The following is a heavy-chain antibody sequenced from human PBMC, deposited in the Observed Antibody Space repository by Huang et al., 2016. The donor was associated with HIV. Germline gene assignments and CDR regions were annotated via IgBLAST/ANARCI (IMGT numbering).Heavy chain of an antibody. Sequence: EVQLLESGGGLVQPGGSLRLSCAASGFTFIDFAMGWVRQAPGKGLAGVSAIGGRGHRTYYGDSVKGRFTISRDNSKNTLYLQMNKLRVEDTAVYFCAKDPSSPYGDSYFEQWGQGTLVTVSP. V-gene: IGHV3-23*01. J-gene: IGHJ4*02. CDR3: AKDPSSPYGDSYFEQ. CDR1: GFTFIDFA. CDR2: IGGRGHRT. D-gene: IGHD4-17*01.